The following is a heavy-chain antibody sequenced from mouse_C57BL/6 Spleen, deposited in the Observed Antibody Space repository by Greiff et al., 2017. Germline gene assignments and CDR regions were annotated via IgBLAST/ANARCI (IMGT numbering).Heavy chain of an antibody. CDR1: GYTFTSYW. D-gene: IGHD1-1*01. V-gene: IGHV1-52*01. J-gene: IGHJ4*01. Sequence: QVQLQQPGAELVRPGSSVKLSCKASGYTFTSYWMHWVKQRPIQGLEWIGNIDPSDSETHYNQKFKDKATLTVDKSSSTAYMQLSSLTSEDSAVYYCARPSDYYGSSYHYAMDYWGQGTSVTVSS. CDR2: IDPSDSET. CDR3: ARPSDYYGSSYHYAMDY.